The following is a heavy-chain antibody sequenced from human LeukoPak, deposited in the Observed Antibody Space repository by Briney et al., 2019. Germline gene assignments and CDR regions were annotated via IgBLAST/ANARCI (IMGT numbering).Heavy chain of an antibody. CDR1: GGTFSSYA. Sequence: SVKVSCKASGGTFSSYAISWVRQAPGQGLEWIGRIIPILGTANSAQKFQGRVTITADKSTSTAYMELSSLRSEDTAVYYCARAYYYDSSGYYLDYWGQGTLVTVSS. V-gene: IGHV1-69*04. CDR3: ARAYYYDSSGYYLDY. CDR2: IIPILGTA. D-gene: IGHD3-22*01. J-gene: IGHJ4*02.